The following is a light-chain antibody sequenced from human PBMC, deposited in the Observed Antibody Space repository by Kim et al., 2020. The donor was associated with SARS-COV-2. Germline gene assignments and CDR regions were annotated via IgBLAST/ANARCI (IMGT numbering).Light chain of an antibody. CDR1: SRRSYY. V-gene: IGLV3-19*01. CDR2: GKN. CDR3: NSRDSNDNVV. J-gene: IGLJ2*01. Sequence: AVGQTVRITCQGDSRRSYYTTWYQQKPGQAPILVIYGKNNRPSGIPDRFSGAISGNTASLTITGTQAGDEADYYCNSRDSNDNVVFGGGTQLTVL.